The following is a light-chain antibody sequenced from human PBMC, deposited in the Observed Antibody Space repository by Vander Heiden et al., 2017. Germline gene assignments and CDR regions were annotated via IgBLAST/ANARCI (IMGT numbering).Light chain of an antibody. CDR3: QQYNSWPLYT. CDR1: QSVTSN. Sequence: EIVMTQSPATLSVSPGERATLSCRASQSVTSNLAWYQQKPGQTPRLLIYGASTRAAGSPARFSGSGSGTEFTLTISSLQSEDFAVYYCQQYNSWPLYTFGQGTKLEIK. CDR2: GAS. J-gene: IGKJ2*01. V-gene: IGKV3-15*01.